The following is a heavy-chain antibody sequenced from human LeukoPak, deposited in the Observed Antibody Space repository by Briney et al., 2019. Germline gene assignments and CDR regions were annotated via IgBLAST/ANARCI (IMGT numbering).Heavy chain of an antibody. CDR3: ARDRYDSYPMDV. CDR1: GGSISSGAYY. J-gene: IGHJ6*02. CDR2: AHNSGST. V-gene: IGHV4-31*03. Sequence: SETLSLTCTVSGGSISSGAYYWSWIRQHPGKGLEWIGYAHNSGSTYYNPSLKSRISISVDTSKNQFSLKQSSVTAADTAVYYCARDRYDSYPMDVWGQGTTVTVSS. D-gene: IGHD3-3*01.